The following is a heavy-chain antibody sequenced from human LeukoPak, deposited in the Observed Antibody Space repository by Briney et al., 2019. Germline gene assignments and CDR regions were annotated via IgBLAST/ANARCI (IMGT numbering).Heavy chain of an antibody. Sequence: PGGSLRLSCAASGFTFSSYGMHWVRQAPGKGLEWVAFIRYDGSNKYYADSVKGRFTISRDNSKNTLYLQMNSLRAEDTAVYYCAKVLNYYGSSFDYWGQGTLVTVSS. CDR1: GFTFSSYG. CDR2: IRYDGSNK. V-gene: IGHV3-30*02. D-gene: IGHD3-10*01. CDR3: AKVLNYYGSSFDY. J-gene: IGHJ4*02.